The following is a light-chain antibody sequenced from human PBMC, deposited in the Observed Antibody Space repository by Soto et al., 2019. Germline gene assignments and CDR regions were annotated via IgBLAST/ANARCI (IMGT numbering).Light chain of an antibody. V-gene: IGKV1-12*01. Sequence: DTQMTQSPSSVCATVGDRVTITCRASQGVGTWLAWFQQKPGEAPRLLIYTASTLHSGVPSRFSGSGSGTDLTLTITSLQSEDFATYYCQQGDSFPLTFGGGTKVEIK. J-gene: IGKJ4*01. CDR1: QGVGTW. CDR2: TAS. CDR3: QQGDSFPLT.